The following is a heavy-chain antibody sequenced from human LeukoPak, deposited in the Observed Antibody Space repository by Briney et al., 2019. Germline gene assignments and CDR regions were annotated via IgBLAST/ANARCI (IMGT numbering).Heavy chain of an antibody. Sequence: SVKVSCKASGGTFSSYAISWVRQAPGQGLEWMGGIIPIFGTANYAQKLQGRVTITTDESTSTAYMELSSLRSEDTAVYYCARGGLGFTLLKFDYWGQGTLVTVSS. CDR1: GGTFSSYA. CDR2: IIPIFGTA. V-gene: IGHV1-69*05. D-gene: IGHD2-15*01. CDR3: ARGGLGFTLLKFDY. J-gene: IGHJ4*02.